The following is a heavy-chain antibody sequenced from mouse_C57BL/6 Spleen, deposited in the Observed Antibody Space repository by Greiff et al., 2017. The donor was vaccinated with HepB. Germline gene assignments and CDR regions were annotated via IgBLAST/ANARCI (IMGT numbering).Heavy chain of an antibody. D-gene: IGHD1-1*01. CDR1: GYAFSSYW. V-gene: IGHV1-80*01. J-gene: IGHJ2*01. Sequence: QVQLQQSGAELVKPGASVKISCKASGYAFSSYWMNWVKQRPGKGLEWIGQIYPGDGDTNYNGKFKGKATLTADKSSSTAYMQLSSLTSEDSAVYFCARAPCTTVVATDYWGQGTTLTVSS. CDR2: IYPGDGDT. CDR3: ARAPCTTVVATDY.